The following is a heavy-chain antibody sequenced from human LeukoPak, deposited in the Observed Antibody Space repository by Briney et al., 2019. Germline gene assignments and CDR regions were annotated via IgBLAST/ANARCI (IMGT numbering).Heavy chain of an antibody. CDR2: ISSSSSYI. Sequence: PGGSLRLSCAASGFTFSSYSMNWVRQAPGKGLEWDSSISSSSSYIYYADSVKGRFTISRDNAKNSLYLQMNSLRAEDTAVYYCARTGIAAAGIDYWGQGTLVTVSS. CDR3: ARTGIAAAGIDY. CDR1: GFTFSSYS. V-gene: IGHV3-21*01. J-gene: IGHJ4*02. D-gene: IGHD6-13*01.